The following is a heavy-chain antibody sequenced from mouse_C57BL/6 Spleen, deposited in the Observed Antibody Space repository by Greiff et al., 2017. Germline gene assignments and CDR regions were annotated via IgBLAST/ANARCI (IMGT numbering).Heavy chain of an antibody. D-gene: IGHD1-1*01. CDR1: GFTFSSYA. CDR2: ISDGGSYT. CDR3: ARDEGYGSSPYYFDY. Sequence: EVHLVESGGGLVKPGGSLKLSCAASGFTFSSYAMSWVRQTPEKRLEWVATISDGGSYTYYPDNVKGRFTISRDNAKNNLYLQMSHLKSEDTAMYYCARDEGYGSSPYYFDYWGQGTTLTVSS. V-gene: IGHV5-4*01. J-gene: IGHJ2*01.